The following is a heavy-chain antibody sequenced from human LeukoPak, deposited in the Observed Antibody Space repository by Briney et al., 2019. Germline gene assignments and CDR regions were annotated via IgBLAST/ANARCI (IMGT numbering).Heavy chain of an antibody. CDR3: ARASYGSGSYYDDY. J-gene: IGHJ4*02. V-gene: IGHV4-39*07. D-gene: IGHD3-10*01. Sequence: SETLSLTCTVSGVSISSSTYYWGWIRQPPGKGLYWIGTIYYSGSTYYNPSLKSRVTISVDTSKNQFFLKLSSVTAADTAVYYCARASYGSGSYYDDYWGQGTLVTVSS. CDR2: IYYSGST. CDR1: GVSISSSTYY.